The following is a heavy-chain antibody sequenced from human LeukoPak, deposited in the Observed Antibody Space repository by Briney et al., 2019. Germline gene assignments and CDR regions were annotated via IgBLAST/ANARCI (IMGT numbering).Heavy chain of an antibody. CDR2: MNPNSGHT. CDR1: GYTFTSYD. J-gene: IGHJ4*02. Sequence: ASVKVSCKASGYTFTSYDINWVRQATGQGLEWMGWMNPNSGHTGYAQKFQGRVTMTRDTSISTAYMELSSLRSEDTAVYYCARYPHPNDISSCDYWGQGTLVTVSS. V-gene: IGHV1-8*01. CDR3: ARYPHPNDISSCDY. D-gene: IGHD2-8*01.